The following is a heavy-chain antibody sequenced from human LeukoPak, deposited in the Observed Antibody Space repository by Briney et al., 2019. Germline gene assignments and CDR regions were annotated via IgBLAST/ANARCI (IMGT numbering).Heavy chain of an antibody. CDR3: AKTPGISVTGVDY. V-gene: IGHV3-23*01. Sequence: GGSLRLSCEASGFSFSSCAMTWVRQAPGKGLEWVSGISANAHSTYYADSVKGRFTISRDNSKNTLYLQMDSLRAEDTAVYYCAKTPGISVTGVDYWGQGTLVTVSS. CDR1: GFSFSSCA. CDR2: ISANAHST. J-gene: IGHJ4*02. D-gene: IGHD6-13*01.